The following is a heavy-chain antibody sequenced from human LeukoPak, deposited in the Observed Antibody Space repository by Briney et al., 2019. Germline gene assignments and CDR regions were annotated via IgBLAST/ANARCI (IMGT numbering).Heavy chain of an antibody. CDR1: GYTFTSYD. CDR2: MNPNSGNT. Sequence: ASVKVSCKASGYTFTSYDINWVRQATGQGLEWMGWMNPNSGNTGYAQKFQGRVTMTRNTYISTAYMELSSLRSEDTAVYYCARGLGAMVRGVIILPYYYYYGMDVWGLGTTVTVSS. J-gene: IGHJ6*02. V-gene: IGHV1-8*01. D-gene: IGHD3-10*01. CDR3: ARGLGAMVRGVIILPYYYYYGMDV.